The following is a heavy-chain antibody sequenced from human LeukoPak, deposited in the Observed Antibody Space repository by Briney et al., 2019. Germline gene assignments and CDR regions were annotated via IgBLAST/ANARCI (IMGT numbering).Heavy chain of an antibody. J-gene: IGHJ3*02. Sequence: GGSLRLSCAASGFTFSSYSMNWVRQAPGKGLEWVSSISGSSSYIYYADSVKGRFTISRHNAKNSLYLQMNSLRAEDTAVYYCARVSAGVIGMKDVFDIWGQGTMVTVSS. CDR1: GFTFSSYS. V-gene: IGHV3-21*01. D-gene: IGHD3-16*02. CDR2: ISGSSSYI. CDR3: ARVSAGVIGMKDVFDI.